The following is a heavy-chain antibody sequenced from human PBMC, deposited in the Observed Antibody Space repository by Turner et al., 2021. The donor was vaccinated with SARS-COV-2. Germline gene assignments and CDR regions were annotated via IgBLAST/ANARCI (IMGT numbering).Heavy chain of an antibody. CDR1: VGSISSYY. D-gene: IGHD6-19*01. Sequence: QVQLQESGPGLVKPSEPLSLTCTVSVGSISSYYWYWTRPPPVKGLEVIGYIYYKGTTNYNPSLKSRVTISVATSKKQFSLKLSSVTAADTAVYYCARGRGGIVVAWGQGTPVTVSS. J-gene: IGHJ5*02. V-gene: IGHV4-59*01. CDR3: ARGRGGIVVA. CDR2: IYYKGTT.